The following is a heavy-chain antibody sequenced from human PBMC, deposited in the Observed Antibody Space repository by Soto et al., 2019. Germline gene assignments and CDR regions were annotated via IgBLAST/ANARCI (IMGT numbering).Heavy chain of an antibody. CDR2: INPSGGST. J-gene: IGHJ4*02. CDR3: ARVAPDYFFDY. Sequence: QVQLVQSGAEVKKPGASVKVSCKASGYTFTSYYMHWVRQAPGQGLEWMGIINPSGGSTSYAQKFQGXXTXTXXTSTSTVYVELSSLRSEDTAVYYCARVAPDYFFDYWGQGTLVTVSS. V-gene: IGHV1-46*03. CDR1: GYTFTSYY.